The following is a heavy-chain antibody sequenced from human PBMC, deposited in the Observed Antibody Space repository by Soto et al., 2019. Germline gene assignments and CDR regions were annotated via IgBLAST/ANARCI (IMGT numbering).Heavy chain of an antibody. CDR1: GYTLTELS. CDR2: FDPEDGET. D-gene: IGHD6-13*01. CDR3: AAIPEDSSSWYGDYFDY. Sequence: ASVKVSCKFSGYTLTELSMHWVRQAPGKGLEWMGGFDPEDGETIYAQKSQSRVTMTEDTSTDTAYMELSSLRSEDTAVYYCAAIPEDSSSWYGDYFDYWGQGTLVTVSS. J-gene: IGHJ4*02. V-gene: IGHV1-24*01.